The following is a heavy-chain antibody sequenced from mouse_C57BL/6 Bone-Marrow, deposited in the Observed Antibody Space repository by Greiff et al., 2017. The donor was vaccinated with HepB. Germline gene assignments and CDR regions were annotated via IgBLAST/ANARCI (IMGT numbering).Heavy chain of an antibody. D-gene: IGHD3-2*01. CDR3: ARMGRDSLRDY. CDR1: GYTFTSYG. V-gene: IGHV1-81*01. Sequence: QVQLKESGAELARPGASVKLSCKASGYTFTSYGISWVKQRTGQGLEWIGEIYPRSGNTYYNEKFKGKATLTADKSSSTAYMELRSLTSEDSAVYFCARMGRDSLRDYWGQGTTLTVSS. J-gene: IGHJ2*01. CDR2: IYPRSGNT.